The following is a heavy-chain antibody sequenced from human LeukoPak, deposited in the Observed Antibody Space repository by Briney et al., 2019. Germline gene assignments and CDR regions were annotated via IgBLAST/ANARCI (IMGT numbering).Heavy chain of an antibody. CDR2: INPNSGGT. CDR3: AREEMATIYDY. Sequence: ASVKVSCKASGYTFTGYYMHWVRRAPGQGLEWMGWINPNSGGTNYAQKFQDRVTMTRDTSISTAYMELSRLRSDDTAVYYCAREEMATIYDYWGQGTLVTVSS. CDR1: GYTFTGYY. D-gene: IGHD5-24*01. J-gene: IGHJ4*02. V-gene: IGHV1-2*02.